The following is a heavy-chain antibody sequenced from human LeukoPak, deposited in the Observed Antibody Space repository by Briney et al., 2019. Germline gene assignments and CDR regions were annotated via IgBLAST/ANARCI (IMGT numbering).Heavy chain of an antibody. D-gene: IGHD3-22*01. V-gene: IGHV3-48*03. CDR2: ISSSGSTI. CDR1: GFTFSSYE. J-gene: IGHJ4*02. Sequence: PGGYLRLYCAASGFTFSSYEMNWVRQAPGKGLEWVSYISSSGSTIYYADSVKGRFTISRDNAKNSLYLQMNSLRAEDTAVYYCARGDYYYGSSGYPGDYWGQGTLVTVSS. CDR3: ARGDYYYGSSGYPGDY.